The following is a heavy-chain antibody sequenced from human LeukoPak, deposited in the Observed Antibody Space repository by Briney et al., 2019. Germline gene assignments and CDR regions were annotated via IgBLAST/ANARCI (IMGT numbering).Heavy chain of an antibody. CDR2: ISYDGSNK. V-gene: IGHV3-30*14. D-gene: IGHD6-19*01. CDR1: GFTFSSYA. CDR3: ARGARGWQWLSYYLDQ. Sequence: GGSLRLSCAASGFTFSSYAMHWVRQAPGKGLEWVAVISYDGSNKYYADSVKGRFTISRDNSKNTVYLQMNNLRAEDTAVYYCARGARGWQWLSYYLDQWGQGTLVTVSS. J-gene: IGHJ4*02.